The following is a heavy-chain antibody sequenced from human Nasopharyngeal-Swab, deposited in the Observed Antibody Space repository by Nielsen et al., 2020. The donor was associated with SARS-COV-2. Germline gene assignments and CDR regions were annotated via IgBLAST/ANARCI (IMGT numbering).Heavy chain of an antibody. CDR2: IKSKTDGGTT. Sequence: WIRQPPGKGLEWVGRIKSKTDGGTTDYAAPVKGRFTISRDDSKNTLYLQMNSLKTEDTAVYYCTTGLRGGYSYGYNYWSQGTLVTVSS. CDR3: TTGLRGGYSYGYNY. D-gene: IGHD5-18*01. J-gene: IGHJ4*02. V-gene: IGHV3-15*01.